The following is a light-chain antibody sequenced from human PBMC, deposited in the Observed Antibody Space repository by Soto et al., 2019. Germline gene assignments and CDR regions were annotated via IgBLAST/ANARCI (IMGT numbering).Light chain of an antibody. V-gene: IGLV2-14*01. CDR3: SSYTSSSTLVV. CDR1: SSDVGGYNY. CDR2: DVS. J-gene: IGLJ2*01. Sequence: QSALTQPASVSGSPGQSITISCTGTSSDVGGYNYVSWYQQHPGKASKLMIYDVSNRPSGVSNRFSGSKSGNTASLPISGLQAEDEADYYCSSYTSSSTLVVFGGGTKVTVL.